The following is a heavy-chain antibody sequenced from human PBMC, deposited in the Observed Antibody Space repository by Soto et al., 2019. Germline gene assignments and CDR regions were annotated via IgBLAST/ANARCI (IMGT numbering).Heavy chain of an antibody. CDR2: IYTSGST. V-gene: IGHV4-4*07. Sequence: PSETLSLTCTVSGGSISSYYCSWIRKPDGKGMGWIGRIYTSGSTNYNPSLKSRVTMSVDTSKNQFSLKLSSVTAADTAVYYCASSLYYYGSGSYYYYYGMDVWGQGTTVTVSS. CDR3: ASSLYYYGSGSYYYYYGMDV. CDR1: GGSISSYY. D-gene: IGHD3-10*01. J-gene: IGHJ6*02.